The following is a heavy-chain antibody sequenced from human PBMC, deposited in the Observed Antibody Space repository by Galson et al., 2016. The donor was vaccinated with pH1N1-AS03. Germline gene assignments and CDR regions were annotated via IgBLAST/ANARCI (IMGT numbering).Heavy chain of an antibody. CDR1: GYTFTTYG. Sequence: SCKASGYTFTTYGISWVRQAPGQGLEWMGWISAYYGDTHFAHKFQERVTLPRDTSTATAYMELRNLRSDDTAVYYCVRESEISGVVFFNYWGQGTLVTVSS. CDR3: VRESEISGVVFFNY. V-gene: IGHV1-18*01. J-gene: IGHJ4*02. CDR2: ISAYYGDT. D-gene: IGHD3-3*01.